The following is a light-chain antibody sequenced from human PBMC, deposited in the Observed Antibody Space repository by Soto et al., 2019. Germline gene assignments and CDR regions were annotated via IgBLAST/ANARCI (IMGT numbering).Light chain of an antibody. V-gene: IGKV1-5*03. CDR2: KES. CDR3: QQYNSYTWT. CDR1: QSISSW. Sequence: DIQMTQSPSTLSASVGDRVTITCRASQSISSWLAWYQQKPGKAPKLLIYKESSLESGVPSRFSGSGSGTEFTLTISSLQPDDFATYYCQQYNSYTWTFGKETKVEIK. J-gene: IGKJ1*01.